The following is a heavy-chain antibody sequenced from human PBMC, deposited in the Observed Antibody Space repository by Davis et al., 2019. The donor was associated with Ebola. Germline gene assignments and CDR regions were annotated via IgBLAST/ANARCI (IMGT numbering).Heavy chain of an antibody. V-gene: IGHV1-69*13. CDR1: GGTFNSYA. D-gene: IGHD2-8*02. Sequence: SVKVSCKASGGTFNSYAISWVRQAPGQGLEWMGGIIPRFGTVDYAQRFQGRVTITADESTSTTYLELTSLRSEDTAIYYCTIGGITGGFDYWGQGTLVTVSS. CDR3: TIGGITGGFDY. CDR2: IIPRFGTV. J-gene: IGHJ4*02.